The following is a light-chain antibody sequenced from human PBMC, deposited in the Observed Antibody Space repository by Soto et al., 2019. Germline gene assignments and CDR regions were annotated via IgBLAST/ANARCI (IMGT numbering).Light chain of an antibody. Sequence: EIVMTQSPATLSVSPGERATLSCRASQSVSSNLAWYQQKPGQSPRLLIYGAFTRATGIPARFSGSGSGTEFTLTISSLQSEDFEVYYCQQLNNYPLTFGGGTKVDIK. CDR2: GAF. CDR1: QSVSSN. V-gene: IGKV3-15*01. CDR3: QQLNNYPLT. J-gene: IGKJ4*01.